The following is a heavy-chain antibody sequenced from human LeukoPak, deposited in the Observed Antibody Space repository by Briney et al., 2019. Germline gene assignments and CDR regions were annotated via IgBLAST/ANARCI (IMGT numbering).Heavy chain of an antibody. D-gene: IGHD2-15*01. V-gene: IGHV4-31*03. CDR3: ARGGLGYCSGGSCSQPFDY. CDR1: GGSISSGGYY. CDR2: IYYSGST. J-gene: IGHJ4*02. Sequence: SETLSLTCTVSGGSISSGGYYWSWIRQHPGKGLEWIGYIYYSGSTYYNPSLKSRVTISVDTSKNQFSLKLSSVTAADTAVYYCARGGLGYCSGGSCSQPFDYWGQGTLVTVSS.